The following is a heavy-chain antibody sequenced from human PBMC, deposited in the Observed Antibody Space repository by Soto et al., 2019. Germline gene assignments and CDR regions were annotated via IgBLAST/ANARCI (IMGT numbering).Heavy chain of an antibody. V-gene: IGHV3-49*03. CDR1: GFTFGDYA. Sequence: GGSLRLSCTASGFTFGDYAMSWFRQAPGKGLEWVGFIRSKAYGGTTEYAASVKGRFTISRDDSKSIAYLQMNSLKTEDTAVYYCTRDRSPGYSSSWYNPHHTLFDYWGQGTLVTVSS. CDR3: TRDRSPGYSSSWYNPHHTLFDY. J-gene: IGHJ4*02. D-gene: IGHD6-13*01. CDR2: IRSKAYGGTT.